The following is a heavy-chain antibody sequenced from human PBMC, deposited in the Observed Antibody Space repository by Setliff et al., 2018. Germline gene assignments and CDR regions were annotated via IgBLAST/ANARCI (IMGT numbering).Heavy chain of an antibody. D-gene: IGHD2-2*01. CDR2: MSAWGTTI. V-gene: IGHV3-48*03. CDR3: ARDTTGSSWIFDS. CDR1: GLPFSSYW. Sequence: LRLSCAVSGLPFSSYWLTWVRQAPGKGLEWVSYMSAWGTTIYYADSVKGRFTISRDNAKNLLYLQMNSLRAEDTAVYYCARDTTGSSWIFDSWGQGTLVTVS. J-gene: IGHJ4*02.